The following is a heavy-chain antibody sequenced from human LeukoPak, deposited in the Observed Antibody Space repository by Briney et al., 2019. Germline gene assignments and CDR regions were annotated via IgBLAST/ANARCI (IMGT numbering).Heavy chain of an antibody. Sequence: PSETLSLTCAVSGGSINNYYWSWVRQPPGKGLECIGYIYYSGSTNYNPTLTSRVTISVDTSKNQFSLTLRSVTAADTAVYYCARDPPGSGSSYDYWGQGILVTVST. D-gene: IGHD3-10*01. J-gene: IGHJ4*02. CDR1: GGSINNYY. CDR3: ARDPPGSGSSYDY. CDR2: IYYSGST. V-gene: IGHV4-59*01.